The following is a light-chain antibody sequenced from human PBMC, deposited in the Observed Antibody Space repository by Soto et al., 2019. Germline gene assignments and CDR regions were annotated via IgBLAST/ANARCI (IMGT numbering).Light chain of an antibody. CDR2: DVR. CDR3: CSYADTVRL. V-gene: IGLV2-11*01. Sequence: QSVLTQPRSVSGSPGQSVTISCTGTSSDVGGYNYVSWYQHHPGKAPKLIIYDVRKRPSGVPDRFSGSKSGNTASLNISGLQAEDESYYYCCSYADTVRLFGGGTKVTVL. CDR1: SSDVGGYNY. J-gene: IGLJ2*01.